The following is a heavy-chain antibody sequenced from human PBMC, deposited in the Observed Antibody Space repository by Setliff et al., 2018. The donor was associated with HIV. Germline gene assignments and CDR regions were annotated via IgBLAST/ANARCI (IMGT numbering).Heavy chain of an antibody. CDR1: GFTFNNYE. CDR3: ARDVGSSSYFDY. CDR2: ISSSGSHT. D-gene: IGHD6-6*01. V-gene: IGHV3-48*03. Sequence: GSLRLSCAGSGFTFNNYEMNWVRQTPGKGLEWVSYISSSGSHTYYAGSVKGRFTVSRENAKSSLYLQMNSLRAEDTAVYYCARDVGSSSYFDYWGQGTLVTVSS. J-gene: IGHJ4*02.